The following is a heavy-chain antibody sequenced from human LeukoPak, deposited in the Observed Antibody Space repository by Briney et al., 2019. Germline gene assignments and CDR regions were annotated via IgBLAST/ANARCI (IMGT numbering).Heavy chain of an antibody. CDR3: ARGDVVVPAGY. CDR2: IYYSGST. V-gene: IGHV4-59*01. J-gene: IGHJ4*02. CDR1: GGSISSYY. Sequence: PSETLSLTCTVSGGSISSYYWSWIRQPPGKGLEWIGYIYYSGSTNYNPSLKSRVTISVDTSKNQFSLKLSSVTAADTAVYYCARGDVVVPAGYWGQGTLVTVSS. D-gene: IGHD2-2*01.